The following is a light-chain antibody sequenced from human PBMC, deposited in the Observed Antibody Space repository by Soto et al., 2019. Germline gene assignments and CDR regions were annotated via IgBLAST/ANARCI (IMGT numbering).Light chain of an antibody. J-gene: IGKJ2*01. V-gene: IGKV3-20*01. CDR1: QSITSNF. Sequence: EIVLTQSPGTLSLSPGERATLSCRASQSITSNFLAWYQQKPGQAPRLLIYGASTRAAGVPDRFSGSGSGPDFTLTITRLEPEDFVVYYCQQYGRSPLMYTFGQGTKLGVK. CDR3: QQYGRSPLMYT. CDR2: GAS.